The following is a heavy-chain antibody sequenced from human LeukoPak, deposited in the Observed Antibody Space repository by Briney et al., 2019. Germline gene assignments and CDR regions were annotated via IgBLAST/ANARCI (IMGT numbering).Heavy chain of an antibody. CDR3: ARDRDYAFDI. CDR1: GFTFSSYS. Sequence: PGGSLRLSCSASGFTFSSYSMTWVRQAPGKGLEWISYINSGSSPTTYTDSVRGRFTISRDNAKNSLYLQLNSLRDDDTAIYYCARDRDYAFDIWGQGTMVTVS. V-gene: IGHV3-48*02. CDR2: INSGSSPT. J-gene: IGHJ3*02.